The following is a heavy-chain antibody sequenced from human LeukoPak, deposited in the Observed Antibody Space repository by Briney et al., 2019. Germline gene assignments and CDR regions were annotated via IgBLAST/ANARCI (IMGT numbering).Heavy chain of an antibody. CDR1: GFTFSSYA. V-gene: IGHV3-30-3*01. CDR3: AREVVIFPDYYYYGMDV. Sequence: GGSLRLSCAASGFTFSSYAMHWVRQAPGKGLEWGAVISYDGSNKYYADSVEGRFTISRDNAKNSLFLQMNSLRADDTAVYYCAREVVIFPDYYYYGMDVWGQGTTVTVSS. CDR2: ISYDGSNK. D-gene: IGHD2/OR15-2a*01. J-gene: IGHJ6*02.